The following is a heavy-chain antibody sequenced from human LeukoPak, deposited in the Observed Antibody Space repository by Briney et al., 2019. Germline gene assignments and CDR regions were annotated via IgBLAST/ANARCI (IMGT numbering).Heavy chain of an antibody. D-gene: IGHD5-12*01. V-gene: IGHV3-7*01. J-gene: IGHJ4*02. CDR2: VKQDGSNK. Sequence: GGSLRLSCAASGFTFSSYWMSWVRQAPGKGLEWVANVKQDGSNKYYADSVKGRFTISRDNSKNTLYLQMNSLRAEDTAVYYCAKDRGSLFDYWGQGTLVTVSS. CDR1: GFTFSSYW. CDR3: AKDRGSLFDY.